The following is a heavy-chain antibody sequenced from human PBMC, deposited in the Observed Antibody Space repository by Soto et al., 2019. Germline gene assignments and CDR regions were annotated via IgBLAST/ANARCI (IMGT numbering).Heavy chain of an antibody. CDR3: ARVEYGDYGTLFDY. CDR2: IYYSGST. Sequence: SETLSLTCTVSGGSISSGGYYWSWIRQHPGKGLEWIGYIYYSGSTYYNPSLKSRVTISVDTSKNQFSLKLSSVTAADTAVYYCARVEYGDYGTLFDYWGQGTLVTVSS. V-gene: IGHV4-31*03. J-gene: IGHJ4*02. D-gene: IGHD4-17*01. CDR1: GGSISSGGYY.